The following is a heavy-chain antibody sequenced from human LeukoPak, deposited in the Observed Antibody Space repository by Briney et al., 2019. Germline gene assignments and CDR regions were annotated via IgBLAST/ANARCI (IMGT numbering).Heavy chain of an antibody. CDR2: IYCSGST. CDR1: GGSISSSSYY. Sequence: SETLSLTCTVSGGSISSSSYYWGWIRQPPGKGLEWIGSIYCSGSTYYNPSLKSRVTISVDTSKNQFSLKLSSVTAADTAVYYCAAETTYYYDSSGYYFDYWGQGTLVTVSS. V-gene: IGHV4-39*07. J-gene: IGHJ4*02. D-gene: IGHD3-22*01. CDR3: AAETTYYYDSSGYYFDY.